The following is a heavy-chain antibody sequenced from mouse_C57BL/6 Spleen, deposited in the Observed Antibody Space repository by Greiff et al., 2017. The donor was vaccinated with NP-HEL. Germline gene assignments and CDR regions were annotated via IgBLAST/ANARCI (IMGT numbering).Heavy chain of an antibody. J-gene: IGHJ4*01. D-gene: IGHD2-14*01. CDR2: IYPRSGNT. V-gene: IGHV1-81*01. Sequence: VKLLESGAELARPGASVKLSCKASGYTFTSYGISWVKQRTGQGLEWIGEIYPRSGNTYYNEKFKGKATLTADKSSSTAYMELRSLTSEDSAVYFCARGDYRYAMDYWGQGTSVTVSS. CDR3: ARGDYRYAMDY. CDR1: GYTFTSYG.